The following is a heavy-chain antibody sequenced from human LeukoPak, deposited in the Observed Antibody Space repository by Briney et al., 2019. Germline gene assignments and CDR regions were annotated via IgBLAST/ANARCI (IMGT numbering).Heavy chain of an antibody. Sequence: HPGGSLRLSCAASGCTFSTYGMGWVRQAPGKGLAWVSGISASGDSTYNAESVRGRFTISIDNSKNMLYLQMNSLRVDDTAGYYCAKGVEWLVAGLIDDWGQGTLVSVSS. V-gene: IGHV3-23*01. CDR2: ISASGDST. CDR3: AKGVEWLVAGLIDD. D-gene: IGHD3-3*01. J-gene: IGHJ4*02. CDR1: GCTFSTYG.